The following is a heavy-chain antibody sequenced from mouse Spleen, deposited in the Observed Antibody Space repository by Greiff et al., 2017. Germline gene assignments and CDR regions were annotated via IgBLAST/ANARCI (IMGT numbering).Heavy chain of an antibody. CDR1: GYTFTSYW. V-gene: IGHV1-59*01. Sequence: QVQLQQPGAELVRPGTSVKLSCKASGYTFTSYWMHWVKQRPGQGLEWIGVIDPSDSYTNYNQKFKGKATLTVDTSSSTAYMQLSSLTSEDSAVYYCARGRLRDYAMDYWGQGTSVTVSS. CDR2: IDPSDSYT. D-gene: IGHD1-1*01. CDR3: ARGRLRDYAMDY. J-gene: IGHJ4*01.